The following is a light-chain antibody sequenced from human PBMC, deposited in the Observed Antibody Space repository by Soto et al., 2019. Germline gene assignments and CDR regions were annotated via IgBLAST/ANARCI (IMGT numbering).Light chain of an antibody. Sequence: IQLTQSPSSLSASVGDRVTITCRASQGIDSYLAWYQQRPGKVPQLLIYETSILQSGVSSRFSGSGSGIEFTLTISSLQPDDFATYYCQHYNSYSEAFGQGTKVDIK. CDR2: ETS. CDR1: QGIDSY. V-gene: IGKV1-9*01. CDR3: QHYNSYSEA. J-gene: IGKJ1*01.